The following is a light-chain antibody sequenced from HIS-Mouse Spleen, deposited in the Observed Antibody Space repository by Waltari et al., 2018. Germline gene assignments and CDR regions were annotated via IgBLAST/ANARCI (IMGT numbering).Light chain of an antibody. CDR1: QSLVHSDGNTY. V-gene: IGKV2-30*02. CDR3: MQGTHWPFT. CDR2: KVY. Sequence: DVVMTQSPLSLPVTLGQPASISCRSSQSLVHSDGNTYLNWFQQRPGQSPRRLIYKVYNRDSGVPDRFSGSGSGTDFTLKISRVEAEDVGVYYCMQGTHWPFTFGPGTKVDIK. J-gene: IGKJ3*01.